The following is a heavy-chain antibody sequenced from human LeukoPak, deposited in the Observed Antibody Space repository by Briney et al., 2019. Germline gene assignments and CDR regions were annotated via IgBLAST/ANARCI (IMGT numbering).Heavy chain of an antibody. D-gene: IGHD1-26*01. CDR2: IRSKAYGGTT. V-gene: IGHV3-49*03. CDR1: GFTFGDYA. Sequence: PGRSLRLSCTASGFTFGDYAMSWFRQAPGKGLVWVGFIRSKAYGGTTEYAASVKGRFTISRDDSKSIAYLQMNSLKTEDTAVYYCTRVLLVGATPPDYWGQGTLVTVSS. J-gene: IGHJ4*02. CDR3: TRVLLVGATPPDY.